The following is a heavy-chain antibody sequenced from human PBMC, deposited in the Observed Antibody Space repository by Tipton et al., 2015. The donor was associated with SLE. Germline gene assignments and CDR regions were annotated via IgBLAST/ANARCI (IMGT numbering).Heavy chain of an antibody. CDR1: EFTFSDYW. Sequence: SLRLSCETSEFTFSDYWMYWVRQAPGKGLEWVANIKPDGSGKYYVDSVKGRFTISRDNAKNLLFLQLDSLRVEDTAVYYCARDSLSAPYAFDIWGRGTMVTVSS. J-gene: IGHJ3*02. CDR3: ARDSLSAPYAFDI. D-gene: IGHD3-16*01. V-gene: IGHV3-7*01. CDR2: IKPDGSGK.